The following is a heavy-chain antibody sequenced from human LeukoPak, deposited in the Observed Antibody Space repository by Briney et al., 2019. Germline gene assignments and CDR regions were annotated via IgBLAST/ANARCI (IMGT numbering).Heavy chain of an antibody. CDR2: IYRGDSDT. J-gene: IGHJ2*01. Sequence: GESLKISCKGSGYSFTSYWIGWVRQMPGKGLEWMGIIYRGDSDTRYSPSFQGQVTISADKSISTAYLQWSSLKASDTAMYYCARQPRSGYCSSTSCFLWYFDLWGRGTLVTVSS. D-gene: IGHD2-2*01. CDR1: GYSFTSYW. CDR3: ARQPRSGYCSSTSCFLWYFDL. V-gene: IGHV5-51*01.